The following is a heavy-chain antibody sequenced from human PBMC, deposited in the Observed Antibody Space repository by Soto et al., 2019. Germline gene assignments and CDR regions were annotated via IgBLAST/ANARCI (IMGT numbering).Heavy chain of an antibody. D-gene: IGHD6-13*01. CDR1: GGSFSGYY. Sequence: SETLSLTCAVYGGSFSGYYWSWIRQPPGKGLEWIGEINHSGSTNYNPSLKSRVTMSVDTSKNQFSLKLSPVTAADTAVYYCARSHTIVVSSWYYLNWFDPWGQGTLVTVSS. J-gene: IGHJ5*02. CDR2: INHSGST. CDR3: ARSHTIVVSSWYYLNWFDP. V-gene: IGHV4-34*01.